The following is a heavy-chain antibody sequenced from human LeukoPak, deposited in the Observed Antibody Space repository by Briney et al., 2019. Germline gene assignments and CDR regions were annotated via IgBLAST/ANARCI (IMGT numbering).Heavy chain of an antibody. CDR1: GGSFSGYY. D-gene: IGHD5-18*01. V-gene: IGHV4-34*01. Sequence: SETLSLTCAVYGGSFSGYYWSWIRQPPGKGLEWIGESNHSGSTNYNPSLKSRVTISVDTSKNQFSLKLSSVTAADTAVYYCARGARGYSSGFNWFDPWGQGTLVTVSS. J-gene: IGHJ5*02. CDR3: ARGARGYSSGFNWFDP. CDR2: SNHSGST.